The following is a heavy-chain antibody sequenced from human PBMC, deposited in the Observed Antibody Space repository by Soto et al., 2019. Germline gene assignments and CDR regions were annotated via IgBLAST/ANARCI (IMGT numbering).Heavy chain of an antibody. J-gene: IGHJ4*02. CDR3: ARMTTVTTRVFDY. CDR2: INPSGGST. D-gene: IGHD4-17*01. Sequence: ASVKVSCKASGYTFTSYYMHWVRQAPGQGLEWMGIINPSGGSTSYAQKFQGRVTMTRDTSTSTVYMELSSLRFEDTAVYYCARMTTVTTRVFDYWGQGTLVPSPQ. V-gene: IGHV1-46*03. CDR1: GYTFTSYY.